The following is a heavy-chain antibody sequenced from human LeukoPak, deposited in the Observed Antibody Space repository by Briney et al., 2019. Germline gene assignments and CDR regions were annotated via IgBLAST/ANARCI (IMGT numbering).Heavy chain of an antibody. V-gene: IGHV3-30*03. D-gene: IGHD6-13*01. J-gene: IGHJ4*02. CDR3: ARHRIAAAVAFYFDS. CDR1: GFTFSSYW. CDR2: ISYDGSDK. Sequence: PGGSLRLSCVASGFTFSSYWMNWVRQAPGKGLEWVAVISYDGSDKYYADSVQGRFTISRDNSENTLNLQMNSLRTEDTAVYYCARHRIAAAVAFYFDSWGQGALVAVSS.